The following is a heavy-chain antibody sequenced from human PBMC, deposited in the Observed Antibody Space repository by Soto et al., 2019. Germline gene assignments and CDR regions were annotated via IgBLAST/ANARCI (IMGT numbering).Heavy chain of an antibody. CDR3: ARRYSSAFDI. J-gene: IGHJ3*02. V-gene: IGHV4-59*08. D-gene: IGHD6-13*01. CDR1: GGSISSYY. CDR2: IYYSGST. Sequence: SETLSLTCTVSGGSISSYYWSWIRQPPGKGLEWIGYIYYSGSTNYNPSLKSRVTISVDASKNQFSLKLSSVTAADTAVYYCARRYSSAFDIWGQGTMVTVSS.